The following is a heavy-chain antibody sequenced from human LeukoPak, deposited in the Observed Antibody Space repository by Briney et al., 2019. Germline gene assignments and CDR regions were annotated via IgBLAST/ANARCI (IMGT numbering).Heavy chain of an antibody. CDR3: ARGYYGPYYYMDV. D-gene: IGHD4-17*01. Sequence: SETLSLTCAVSGGSISSNNWWSWVRQPPGKGLEWIGEIYHSGSTNYNPSLKSRVTISVDKSKNQFSLKLSSVTAADTAVYYCARGYYGPYYYMDVWGKGTTVTVSS. CDR1: GGSISSNNW. V-gene: IGHV4-4*02. J-gene: IGHJ6*03. CDR2: IYHSGST.